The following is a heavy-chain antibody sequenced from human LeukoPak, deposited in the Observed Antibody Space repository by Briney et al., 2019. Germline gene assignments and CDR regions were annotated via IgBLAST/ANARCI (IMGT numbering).Heavy chain of an antibody. Sequence: SETLSLTCACCRGSHSHYYWGGLRQPPGKGLEWIGEISHSGSTNYNPSLKSRVTISVDTSKNQFSLKLNSVTAADTAVYYCVSQYSGYVRGDYWGQGTLVTVSS. V-gene: IGHV4-34*01. J-gene: IGHJ4*02. CDR3: VSQYSGYVRGDY. CDR2: ISHSGST. D-gene: IGHD5-12*01. CDR1: RGSHSHYY.